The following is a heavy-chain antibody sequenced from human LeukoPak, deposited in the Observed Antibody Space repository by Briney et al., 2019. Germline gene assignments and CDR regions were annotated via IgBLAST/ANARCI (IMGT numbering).Heavy chain of an antibody. CDR3: ARAGQQLDY. CDR2: IYSGGST. V-gene: IGHV3-66*01. CDR1: GFNVSSNY. Sequence: AGGSLRLSFAASGFNVSSNYMRWVRQAPGEGLEWVSVIYSGGSTYYADSVKGRFTISRDNSKNTLYLQMSSLRAEDTAVYYCARAGQQLDYWGQGTLVTVSS. D-gene: IGHD6-13*01. J-gene: IGHJ4*02.